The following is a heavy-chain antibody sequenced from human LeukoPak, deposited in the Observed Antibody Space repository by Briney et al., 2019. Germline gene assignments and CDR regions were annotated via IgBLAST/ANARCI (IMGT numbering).Heavy chain of an antibody. V-gene: IGHV3-48*01. CDR3: ARGGAARPDY. CDR2: ISSSRSNI. J-gene: IGHJ4*02. CDR1: GFTFSSYG. Sequence: PGGSLRLSCAASGFTFSSYGMNWVRQPPGKGLEWVSYISSSRSNINYADSVKGRFTISRDNAKNSLYLQINSLRAEDTAVYYCARGGAARPDYWGQGTLVTVSS. D-gene: IGHD6-6*01.